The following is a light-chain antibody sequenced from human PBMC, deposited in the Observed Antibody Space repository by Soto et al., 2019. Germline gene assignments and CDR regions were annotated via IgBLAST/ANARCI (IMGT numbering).Light chain of an antibody. Sequence: DIQMTQSPSSLSASVGDRVTITCRASQSISSYLNWYQQKPGKAPKLLIYAASSLQSGVPSRFSGSGSGTDFTLTISSLQPEDFATYYCQQYSRYPPTFGQGTRLEIK. V-gene: IGKV1-39*01. CDR2: AAS. J-gene: IGKJ5*01. CDR1: QSISSY. CDR3: QQYSRYPPT.